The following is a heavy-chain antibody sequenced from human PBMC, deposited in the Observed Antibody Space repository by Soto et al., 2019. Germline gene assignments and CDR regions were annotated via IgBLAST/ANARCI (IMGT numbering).Heavy chain of an antibody. CDR1: GFSFTSYA. V-gene: IGHV3-33*01. J-gene: IGHJ4*02. CDR3: ARVSVVATWDLFDF. CDR2: ILYDENNK. D-gene: IGHD5-12*01. Sequence: QVQLVESGGGVDQPGGSLRLSCTASGFSFTSYAMHWVRQAPGKGLEWVALILYDENNKYYADSVKGRFTISRDNSKHTLYLQMNSLRAEDTAVYYCARVSVVATWDLFDFWGQGTLVTVSS.